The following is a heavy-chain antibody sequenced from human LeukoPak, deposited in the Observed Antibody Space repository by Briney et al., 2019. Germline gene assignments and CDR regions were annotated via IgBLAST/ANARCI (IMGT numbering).Heavy chain of an antibody. CDR2: IYYSGST. CDR1: GGSISSGGYY. D-gene: IGHD3-22*01. J-gene: IGHJ6*03. Sequence: SQTLSLTCTVSGGSISSGGYYWSWIRQHPGKGLEWIGYIYYSGSTYYNPSLKSRVTISVDTSKNQFSLKLSSVTAADTAAYYCARAPHDSSGYYLYYYYYMDVWGKGTTVTVSS. V-gene: IGHV4-31*03. CDR3: ARAPHDSSGYYLYYYYYMDV.